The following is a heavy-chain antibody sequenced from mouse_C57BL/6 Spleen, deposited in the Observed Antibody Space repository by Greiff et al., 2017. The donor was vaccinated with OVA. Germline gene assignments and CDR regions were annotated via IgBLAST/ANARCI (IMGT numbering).Heavy chain of an antibody. J-gene: IGHJ4*01. CDR3: ARGGHLMDY. CDR1: GYSITSGYY. V-gene: IGHV3-6*01. CDR2: ISYDGSN. Sequence: EVKLVESGPGLVKPSQSLSLTCSVTGYSITSGYYWNWIRQFPGNKLEWMGYISYDGSNNYNPSLKNRISITRDTSKNQFFLKLNSVTTEDTATHYCARGGHLMDYWGQGTSVTVSS.